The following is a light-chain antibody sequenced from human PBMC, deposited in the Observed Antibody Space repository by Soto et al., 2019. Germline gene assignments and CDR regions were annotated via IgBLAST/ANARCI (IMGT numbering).Light chain of an antibody. Sequence: EIVLTQSPGTLSLSPGERATLSCRASQSISSVYLAWYQQKPGQAPRLLIYDASTRATGIPDRFSGSGSGTDFTLTISRLEPEDFAVYYCQQYGSSRSYTFGQGTNVELK. CDR2: DAS. CDR3: QQYGSSRSYT. V-gene: IGKV3-20*01. J-gene: IGKJ2*01. CDR1: QSISSVY.